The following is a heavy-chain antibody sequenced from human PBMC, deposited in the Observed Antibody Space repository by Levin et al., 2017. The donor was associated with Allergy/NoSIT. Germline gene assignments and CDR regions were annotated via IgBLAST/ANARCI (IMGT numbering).Heavy chain of an antibody. Sequence: PGESLKISCKASGYTFTSYDINWVRQATGQGLEWMGWMNPNSGNTGYAQKFQGRVTMTRDTSISTAYMELSSLRSEDTAVYFCARGRSYFDSGSFYDAFASWGQGTMVTVSS. CDR1: GYTFTSYD. D-gene: IGHD3-10*01. CDR3: ARGRSYFDSGSFYDAFAS. V-gene: IGHV1-8*01. CDR2: MNPNSGNT. J-gene: IGHJ3*02.